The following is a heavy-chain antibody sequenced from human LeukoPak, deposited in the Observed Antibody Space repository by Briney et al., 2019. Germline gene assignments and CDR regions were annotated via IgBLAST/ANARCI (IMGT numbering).Heavy chain of an antibody. J-gene: IGHJ5*02. CDR2: IYYSGST. CDR1: GGSISSSSYY. V-gene: IGHV4-39*07. CDR3: ATRNVLLWFGEVTSEP. D-gene: IGHD3-10*01. Sequence: SETLSLTCTVSGGSISSSSYYWGWIRQPPGKGLEWIGSIYYSGSTNYNPSLKSRVTISVDTSKNQFSLKLSSVTAADTAVYYCATRNVLLWFGEVTSEPWGQGTLVTVSS.